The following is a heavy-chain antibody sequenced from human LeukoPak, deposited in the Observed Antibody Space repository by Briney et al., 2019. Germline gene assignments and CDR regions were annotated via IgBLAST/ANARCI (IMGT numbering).Heavy chain of an antibody. CDR3: AREKVRQSGMDV. CDR1: GYTFTSYD. D-gene: IGHD2-2*01. Sequence: GASVKVSCKASGYTFTSYDINWVRQATGQGLEWMGWMNPNSGNTGYAQKFQGRVTMTRDTSISTAYMELSRLRSDDTAVYYCAREKVRQSGMDVWGQGTTVTVSS. CDR2: MNPNSGNT. V-gene: IGHV1-8*01. J-gene: IGHJ6*02.